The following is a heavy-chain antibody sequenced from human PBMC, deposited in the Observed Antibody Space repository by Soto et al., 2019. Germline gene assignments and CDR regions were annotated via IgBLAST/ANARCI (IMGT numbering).Heavy chain of an antibody. J-gene: IGHJ4*01. V-gene: IGHV4-31*03. CDR3: ASEKLAVRYYLDS. CDR2: ISSGGTT. Sequence: QVQLQESGPGLVKPSQTLSLTCTVSGGPIRSGGDYWHWVRQHPGQGLEWIGHISSGGTTYYKPSVESRVDILKDTSKNQCYLTMRSFNGADTAVDFCASEKLAVRYYLDSWGQETVVTVSP. CDR1: GGPIRSGGDY.